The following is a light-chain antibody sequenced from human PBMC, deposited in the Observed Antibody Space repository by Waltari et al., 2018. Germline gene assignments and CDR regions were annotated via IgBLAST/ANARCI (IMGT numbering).Light chain of an antibody. J-gene: IGKJ3*01. V-gene: IGKV3D-20*02. CDR2: GTA. CDR3: QHRDHWPPDAT. Sequence: EIVLTQSPGTLSLSPGERATLSCRASRSVSNTYLAWYQQKPGQAPRLLIYGTATGATGIPARFSGSGSGTDFTLTISSLEAEDFAVYYCQHRDHWPPDATFGPGTKVDI. CDR1: RSVSNTY.